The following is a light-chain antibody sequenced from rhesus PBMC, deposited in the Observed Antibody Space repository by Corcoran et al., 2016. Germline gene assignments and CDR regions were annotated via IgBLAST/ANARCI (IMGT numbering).Light chain of an antibody. Sequence: QSVLTQPPSASEAARKSVTISCSGSGSNIGSNGVTWYQQLPGTPPKLLIFNNNQRASGVSDRFSGSKSGTSASLAISGLQTEDEAYYYCAAWDDSLGGYIFGSGTRLTVL. J-gene: IGLJ1*01. CDR3: AAWDDSLGGYI. V-gene: IGLV1-60*01. CDR1: GSNIGSNG. CDR2: NNN.